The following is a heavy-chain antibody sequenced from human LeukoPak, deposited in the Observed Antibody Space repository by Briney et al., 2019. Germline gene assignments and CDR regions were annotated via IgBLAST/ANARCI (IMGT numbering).Heavy chain of an antibody. D-gene: IGHD3-16*01. CDR1: GVSISSYY. CDR2: ISYSGST. CDR3: ARVYYDYVVDY. J-gene: IGHJ4*02. V-gene: IGHV4-59*01. Sequence: PSETLSLTCTVSGVSISSYYWSWIRQPPGKGLEWIGYISYSGSTNYNPSLKSRVTISVHTSKNQFSLKLSSVTAADTAVYFCARVYYDYVVDYWGQGTLVTVSS.